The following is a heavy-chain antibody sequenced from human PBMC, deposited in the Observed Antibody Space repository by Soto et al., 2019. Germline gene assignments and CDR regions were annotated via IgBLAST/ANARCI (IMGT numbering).Heavy chain of an antibody. J-gene: IGHJ5*02. Sequence: SETLSLTCTVSGDSVSKYYWNWTRQPAGKGLEWIGRIHSTRSPNYNPSLKSRVTMSVDTSKNQFSLKLNLTSVTAADTAVYYCARSPAYGDYANLDTWGQGTLVTVS. D-gene: IGHD4-17*01. CDR3: ARSPAYGDYANLDT. V-gene: IGHV4-4*07. CDR1: GDSVSKYY. CDR2: IHSTRSP.